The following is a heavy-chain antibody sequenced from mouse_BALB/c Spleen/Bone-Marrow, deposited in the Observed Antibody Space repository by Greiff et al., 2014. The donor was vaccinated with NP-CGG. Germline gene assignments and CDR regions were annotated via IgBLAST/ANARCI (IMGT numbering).Heavy chain of an antibody. V-gene: IGHV1S81*02. CDR2: INPSSGGT. Sequence: VKLVESGAELVKPGASVKLSCKASGYSFTSYYMYWVKQRPGQGLEWIGEINPSSGGTNFNEKVKSKATLTVDKSSSTAYMQLSSLTSEDSAVYYCTRSGPGFAYWGQGTLVTVSA. CDR1: GYSFTSYY. CDR3: TRSGPGFAY. J-gene: IGHJ3*01.